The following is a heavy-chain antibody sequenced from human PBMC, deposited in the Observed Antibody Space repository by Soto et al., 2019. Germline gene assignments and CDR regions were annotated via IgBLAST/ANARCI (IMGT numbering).Heavy chain of an antibody. Sequence: GGSLRLSCAASGFTFSSYGMHWVRQAPRKGLEWVAVISYDGSNKYYADSVKGRFTISRDNSKNTLYLQMNSLRAEDTAVYYCAKGSLYYDILTGDRMDVWGQGTTVTVSS. J-gene: IGHJ6*02. CDR2: ISYDGSNK. CDR3: AKGSLYYDILTGDRMDV. D-gene: IGHD3-9*01. V-gene: IGHV3-30*18. CDR1: GFTFSSYG.